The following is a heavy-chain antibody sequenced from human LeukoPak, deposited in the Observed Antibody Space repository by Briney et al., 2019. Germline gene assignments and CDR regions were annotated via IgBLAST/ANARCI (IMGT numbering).Heavy chain of an antibody. D-gene: IGHD1-26*01. Sequence: GGSLRLSCAASGFTFSSYGMHWVRQAPGKGLEWVAVISYDGSNKYYADSVKGRFTISRDNSKNTLYLQMNSLRAEDTAVYYCAKGHPWEPKTRSAFDIWGQGTMVTVSS. J-gene: IGHJ3*02. CDR3: AKGHPWEPKTRSAFDI. CDR2: ISYDGSNK. V-gene: IGHV3-30*18. CDR1: GFTFSSYG.